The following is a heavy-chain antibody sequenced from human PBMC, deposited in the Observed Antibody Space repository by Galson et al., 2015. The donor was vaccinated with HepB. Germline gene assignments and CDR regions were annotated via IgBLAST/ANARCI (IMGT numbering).Heavy chain of an antibody. CDR2: IYWDDDK. Sequence: PALVKPTQTLTLTCTFSGFSLSTSGVGVGWIRQPSGKALEWLALIYWDDDKRYSPSLKSRLTITKDTSKNQVVLTMTNMDPVDTATYYCAHSLDGDYILDYWGQGTLVTVSS. CDR3: AHSLDGDYILDY. V-gene: IGHV2-5*02. CDR1: GFSLSTSGVG. J-gene: IGHJ4*02. D-gene: IGHD4-17*01.